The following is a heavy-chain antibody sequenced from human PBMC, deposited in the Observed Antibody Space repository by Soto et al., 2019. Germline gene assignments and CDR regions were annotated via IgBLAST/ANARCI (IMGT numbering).Heavy chain of an antibody. D-gene: IGHD3-10*01. CDR2: INPNSGGT. J-gene: IGHJ6*02. V-gene: IGHV1-2*02. CDR3: ARGQGNYYYGMDV. Sequence: ASVKVSFKASGYTLTGYYMHWVRQAPGQGLEWMGWINPNSGGTNYAQKFQGRVIMTRDTSISTAYMELSRLTSDDTAVYSCARGQGNYYYGMDVWGQGTTVTVSS. CDR1: GYTLTGYY.